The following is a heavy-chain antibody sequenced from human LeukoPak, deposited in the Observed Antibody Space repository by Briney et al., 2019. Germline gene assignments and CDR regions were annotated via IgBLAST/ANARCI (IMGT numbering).Heavy chain of an antibody. CDR2: INWNSGNI. V-gene: IGHV3-9*01. CDR1: GFTFDDYA. J-gene: IGHJ4*02. D-gene: IGHD6-13*01. Sequence: GGSLRLSCAASGFTFDDYAMHWVRQAPGRGLEWVSVINWNSGNIDYADSVKGRFTISRDNAKNSLYLQMNSLRPEDTALYYCAKDRSSWRMSTFDYWGQGTLVTVSS. CDR3: AKDRSSWRMSTFDY.